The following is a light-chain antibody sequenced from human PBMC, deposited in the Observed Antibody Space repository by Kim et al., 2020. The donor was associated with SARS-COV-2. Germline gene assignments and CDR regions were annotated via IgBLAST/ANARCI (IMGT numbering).Light chain of an antibody. CDR1: QSVSSSY. Sequence: LSPGESATLSCRDSQSVSSSYLAWYQQKPGQAPRLLIYGASSRDTGIPDRFSGSGSGTDFTLTISRLEPEDFAVYYCQQYGSSMYTFGQGTKLEI. V-gene: IGKV3-20*01. J-gene: IGKJ2*01. CDR2: GAS. CDR3: QQYGSSMYT.